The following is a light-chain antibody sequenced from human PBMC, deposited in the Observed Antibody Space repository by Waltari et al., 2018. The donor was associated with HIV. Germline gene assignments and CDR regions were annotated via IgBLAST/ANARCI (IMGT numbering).Light chain of an antibody. CDR1: TSNLGNNF. Sequence: QSVLTQPPAVSAAPGQKVAIACSGTTSNLGNNFVCWYQKLQGIAPKLLIFDNHKRPSGVSDRFSASKSGTSATLAITGLHTGDEAEYYCGTWDTSLNAGVFGGGTKVSVL. J-gene: IGLJ2*01. CDR3: GTWDTSLNAGV. CDR2: DNH. V-gene: IGLV1-51*01.